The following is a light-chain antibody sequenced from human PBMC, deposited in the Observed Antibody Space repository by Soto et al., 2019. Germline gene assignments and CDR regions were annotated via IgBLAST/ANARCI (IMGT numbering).Light chain of an antibody. CDR1: SSNIGAGYD. V-gene: IGLV1-40*01. Sequence: QSVLTQPPSVSGAPGQRVTISCTGSSSNIGAGYDVHWYQQLPGTAPKLLIYGNSNRPSGVPDRFSGSKSDTSASLAITGLQAEDEADYYCQSYDSSLREVFGTGTKLTVL. J-gene: IGLJ1*01. CDR2: GNS. CDR3: QSYDSSLREV.